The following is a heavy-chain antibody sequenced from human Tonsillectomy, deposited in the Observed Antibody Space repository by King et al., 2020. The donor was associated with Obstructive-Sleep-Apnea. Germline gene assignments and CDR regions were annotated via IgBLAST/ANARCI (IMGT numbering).Heavy chain of an antibody. J-gene: IGHJ4*02. Sequence: VQLVESGGGLVKPGGSLRLSCAASGFTFSDHYMNWIRQAPGKGLEWIAYISGDSSHTDYVVSVKGRLTISRDNAKNSLYLQMSGLRAEDTAVYYCARRYGDYLIDYWGQGTLVTVSS. CDR2: ISGDSSHT. CDR3: ARRYGDYLIDY. CDR1: GFTFSDHY. V-gene: IGHV3-11*06. D-gene: IGHD4-17*01.